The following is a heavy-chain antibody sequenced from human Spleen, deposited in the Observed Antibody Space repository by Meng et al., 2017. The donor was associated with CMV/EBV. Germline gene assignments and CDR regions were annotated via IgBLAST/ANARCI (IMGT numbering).Heavy chain of an antibody. Sequence: VHGLLEPPETLSLPCTLSCGPISSYYWGWIRQPAGKGLEWIGRIYTSGRTNYNPSLKSRVTMSVDTSKNQFSLKLSSVTAADTAVYYCARDRGWLQLLWYFDLWGRGTLVTVSS. CDR1: CGPISSYY. V-gene: IGHV4-4*07. D-gene: IGHD5-24*01. J-gene: IGHJ2*01. CDR3: ARDRGWLQLLWYFDL. CDR2: IYTSGRT.